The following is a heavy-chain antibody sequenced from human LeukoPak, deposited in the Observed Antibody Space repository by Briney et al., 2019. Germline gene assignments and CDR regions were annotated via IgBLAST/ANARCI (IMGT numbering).Heavy chain of an antibody. CDR1: GGTFSSYA. J-gene: IGHJ3*02. D-gene: IGHD5-12*01. V-gene: IGHV1-69*05. Sequence: SVKVSCKASGGTFSSYAISWVRQAPGQGLEWMGGIIPIFGTANYAQKFQGRVTITTDESTSTAYMELSSLRSEDTAVYYCAREYSGYDYGKNASDIWGQGTMVTVSS. CDR3: AREYSGYDYGKNASDI. CDR2: IIPIFGTA.